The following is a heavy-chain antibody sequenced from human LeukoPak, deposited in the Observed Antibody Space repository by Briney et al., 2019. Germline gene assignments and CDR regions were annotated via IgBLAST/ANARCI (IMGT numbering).Heavy chain of an antibody. Sequence: PGGSLRLSCAASGFIFSSYAMSWVRQAPGKGLEWVSYISSSGSTIYYADSVKGRFTISRDYAKNSLYLQMNSLRAEDTAVYYCARDGSSSRHDAFDIWGQGTMVTVSS. V-gene: IGHV3-48*03. CDR1: GFIFSSYA. CDR3: ARDGSSSRHDAFDI. D-gene: IGHD6-6*01. CDR2: ISSSGSTI. J-gene: IGHJ3*02.